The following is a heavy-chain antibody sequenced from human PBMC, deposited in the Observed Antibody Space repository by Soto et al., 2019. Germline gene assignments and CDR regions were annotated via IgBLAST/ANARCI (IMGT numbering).Heavy chain of an antibody. CDR1: GFTFSTYA. CDR3: AKGPSYSGAYFPFGY. CDR2: ISGSGGST. Sequence: GGSLRLSCAASGFTFSTYAMSWVRQAPGKGLEWVSAISGSGGSTYYTDSVKGRFTISRDNSKNTLYLQMNSLRAEDTAVYSCAKGPSYSGAYFPFGYWGQGTLVTVSS. D-gene: IGHD1-26*01. J-gene: IGHJ4*02. V-gene: IGHV3-23*01.